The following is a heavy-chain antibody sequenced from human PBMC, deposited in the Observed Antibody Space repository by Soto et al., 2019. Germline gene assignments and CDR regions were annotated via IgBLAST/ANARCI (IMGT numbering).Heavy chain of an antibody. D-gene: IGHD7-27*01. V-gene: IGHV2-26*01. CDR1: GFSLSNAGMG. Sequence: QVTLKESGPVLVKPTETLTLTCAVSGFSLSNAGMGVSWIRQPPGKALEWLAHIFSNDEKVYNTSLKNSLTISKDTSKSQVVLTLTTVDAVDTGTYYCARRLWVNWGADPYWYFELWGRGTPVTVSS. CDR2: IFSNDEK. CDR3: ARRLWVNWGADPYWYFEL. J-gene: IGHJ2*01.